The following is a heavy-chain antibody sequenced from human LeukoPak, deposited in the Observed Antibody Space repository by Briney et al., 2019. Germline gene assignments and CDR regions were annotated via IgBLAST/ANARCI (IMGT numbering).Heavy chain of an antibody. CDR1: GYSISTGYY. J-gene: IGHJ4*02. CDR2: FYHGGST. CDR3: ARDSYYDSSGYSYYFDY. D-gene: IGHD3-22*01. V-gene: IGHV4-38-2*02. Sequence: PSETLSLTCTVSGYSISTGYYWDWIRQPPGKGLEWIGTFYHGGSTYYNPSLKSRVTISVDTSKNQFSLNLTSVTAADTAVYYCARDSYYDSSGYSYYFDYWGQGTLVTVSS.